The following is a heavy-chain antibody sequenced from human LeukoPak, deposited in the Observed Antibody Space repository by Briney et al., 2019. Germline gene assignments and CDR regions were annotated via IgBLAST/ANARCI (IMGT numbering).Heavy chain of an antibody. D-gene: IGHD6-19*01. CDR2: ISSSSSYI. Sequence: GGSLRLSCAASGFTFSSYSMNWVRQAPGKGLEWVSSISSSSSYIYYADSVKGRFTISRDNAKKSLDLQMDSLRAEDTAVYYCASSYSSDWYSRWIDYWGQGTLVTVSS. J-gene: IGHJ4*02. CDR3: ASSYSSDWYSRWIDY. CDR1: GFTFSSYS. V-gene: IGHV3-21*01.